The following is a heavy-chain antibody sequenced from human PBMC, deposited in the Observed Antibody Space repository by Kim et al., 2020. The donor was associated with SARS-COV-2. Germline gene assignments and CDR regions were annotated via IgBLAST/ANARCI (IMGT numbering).Heavy chain of an antibody. J-gene: IGHJ4*02. V-gene: IGHV2-70*11. CDR3: ARTVPAASLDY. CDR2: IDWDDDK. CDR1: GFSLSTSGMC. D-gene: IGHD2-2*01. Sequence: SGPTLVNPTQTLTLTCTFSGFSLSTSGMCVSWIRQPPGKALEWLARIDWDDDKYYSTSLKTRPTISKDTSKNQVVLTMTNMDPVDTATYYCARTVPAASLDYSGQGTLGTPSS.